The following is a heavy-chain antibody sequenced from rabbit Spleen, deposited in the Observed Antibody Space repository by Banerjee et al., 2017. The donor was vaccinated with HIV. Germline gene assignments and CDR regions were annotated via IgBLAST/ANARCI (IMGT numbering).Heavy chain of an antibody. CDR3: ARWGGNIYTYGTLNL. Sequence: QEQLTETGGGLVQPGGSLTLSCKASGIDFTNYYITWVRQAPGKGLEWIGIIYPAKGSTDYASWAKGRFTISKTSSTTVTLQMTSLTAADTATYFCARWGGNIYTYGTLNLWGQGTLVTVS. CDR1: GIDFTNYY. CDR2: IYPAKGST. V-gene: IGHV1S45*01. D-gene: IGHD6-1*01. J-gene: IGHJ4*01.